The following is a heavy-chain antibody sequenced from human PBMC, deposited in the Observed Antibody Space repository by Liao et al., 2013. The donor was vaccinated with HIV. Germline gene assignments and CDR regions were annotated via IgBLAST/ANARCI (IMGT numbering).Heavy chain of an antibody. Sequence: QMQLQESGPGLVKPSQTLSLTCSVSGGSISNGTFYWSWIRQPAGKGLEWIGRIYTSGSTNYNPSLKSRVTLSVDTSKNQFSLKLSYVTAADTAVYYCAREGDVNLIDYWGQGTLVTVSS. CDR2: IYTSGST. J-gene: IGHJ4*02. CDR1: GGSISNGTFY. D-gene: IGHD3-16*01. CDR3: AREGDVNLIDY. V-gene: IGHV4-61*02.